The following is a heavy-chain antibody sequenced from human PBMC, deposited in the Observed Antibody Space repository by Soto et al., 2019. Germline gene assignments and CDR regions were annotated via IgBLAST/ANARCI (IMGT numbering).Heavy chain of an antibody. D-gene: IGHD3-3*01. CDR2: IYYSGST. CDR3: ARSKIRCLDDPRGYFDL. Sequence: SETLSLTCTVSGGSISSYYWSWIRQPPGKGLEWIGNIYYSGSTNYNPSPKSRVTISVDTSKSQFSLNLNSVTAADTAVYYCARSKIRCLDDPRGYFDLWGRGTLVTVSS. J-gene: IGHJ2*01. V-gene: IGHV4-59*01. CDR1: GGSISSYY.